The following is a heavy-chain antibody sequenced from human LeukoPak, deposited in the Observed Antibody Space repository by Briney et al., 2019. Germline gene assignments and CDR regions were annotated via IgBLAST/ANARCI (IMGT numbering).Heavy chain of an antibody. V-gene: IGHV3-7*03. J-gene: IGHJ3*02. D-gene: IGHD1-14*01. CDR3: ARSVNRAFDI. Sequence: SGGSLRLSCAASGFTLSSYWMNWVRKIPGKGLEWVAEIRQDVSETYYVDSVKGRFTVSRDNADNSLYLQMNSLRAEDTAIYYCARSVNRAFDIWGQGTMVTVSS. CDR1: GFTLSSYW. CDR2: IRQDVSET.